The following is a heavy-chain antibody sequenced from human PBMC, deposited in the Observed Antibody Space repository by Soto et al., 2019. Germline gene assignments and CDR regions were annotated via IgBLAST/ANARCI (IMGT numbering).Heavy chain of an antibody. V-gene: IGHV4-31*02. Sequence: SVTLSLTWPVSGGSVSSGCDYWSWIRQHPGTGLECIGYIYYSGTTYFNPSLKSRASISLDTSKNEFSLKLTSVTAADTAVYYCARRALPQCINGVCYKDGFWDYWGQGALVNVSS. J-gene: IGHJ4*02. CDR3: ARRALPQCINGVCYKDGFWDY. CDR1: GGSVSSGCDY. D-gene: IGHD2-8*01. CDR2: IYYSGTT.